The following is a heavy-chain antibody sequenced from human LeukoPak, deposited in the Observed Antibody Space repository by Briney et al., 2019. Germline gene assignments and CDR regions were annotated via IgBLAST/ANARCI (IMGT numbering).Heavy chain of an antibody. D-gene: IGHD1-26*01. Sequence: GGSLRLSCAASGFTFNNYAMSWVRQAPGKGLEWVSAISGSGRSDIYYTASVKGRFTISRDNSKNTLYLQMNSLRAEDTAVYYCAKVLGVGATTVAFDIWGQGTMVTVSS. CDR3: AKVLGVGATTVAFDI. V-gene: IGHV3-23*01. J-gene: IGHJ3*02. CDR2: ISGSGRSDI. CDR1: GFTFNNYA.